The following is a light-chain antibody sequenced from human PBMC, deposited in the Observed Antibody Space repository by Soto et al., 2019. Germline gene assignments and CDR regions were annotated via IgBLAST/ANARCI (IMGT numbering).Light chain of an antibody. V-gene: IGKV1-39*01. CDR2: AAF. CDR3: QQSYSTPPFT. Sequence: DIQMTQSPSSLSASVGDRVTITCRASQNIKTYLNWYQQKPGEAPKVLIHAAFSLQTGVPSRFSGSGSGTDFTLTISSLQPEDFATYYCQQSYSTPPFTFGPGTKVHIK. CDR1: QNIKTY. J-gene: IGKJ3*01.